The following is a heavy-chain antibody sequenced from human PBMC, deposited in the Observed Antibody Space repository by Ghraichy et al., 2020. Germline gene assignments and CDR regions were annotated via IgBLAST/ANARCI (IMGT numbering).Heavy chain of an antibody. Sequence: ASVKVSCKASGYTFTGYYMHWVRQAPGQGLEWMGWINPNSGGTNYAQKFQGRVTMTRDTSISTAYMELSRLRSDDTAVYYCARESWGFPNCTNGVCYTWSADYYYYYGMDVWGQGTTVTVSS. CDR2: INPNSGGT. D-gene: IGHD2-8*01. CDR3: ARESWGFPNCTNGVCYTWSADYYYYYGMDV. J-gene: IGHJ6*02. V-gene: IGHV1-2*02. CDR1: GYTFTGYY.